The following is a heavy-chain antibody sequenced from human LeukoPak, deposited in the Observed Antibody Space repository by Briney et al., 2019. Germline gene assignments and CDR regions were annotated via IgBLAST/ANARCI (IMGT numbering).Heavy chain of an antibody. Sequence: GGSLRLSCAASEFTFSSYSMTWVRQAPGKGPEWVSAISGSGGDTYYADSVKGRFTISRDNSKNTLYLQMNSLRAEDTAVYYCAKKGATTGDFDYWGQGTLVTVSS. CDR3: AKKGATTGDFDY. J-gene: IGHJ4*02. CDR1: EFTFSSYS. D-gene: IGHD1-26*01. V-gene: IGHV3-23*01. CDR2: ISGSGGDT.